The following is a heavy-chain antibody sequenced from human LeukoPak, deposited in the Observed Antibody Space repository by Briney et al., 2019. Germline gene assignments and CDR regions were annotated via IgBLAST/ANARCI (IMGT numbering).Heavy chain of an antibody. V-gene: IGHV4-59*08. D-gene: IGHD6-19*01. Sequence: SETLSLTCTVSGGSISSYYWSWIRQPPGKGLEWIGYIYYSGSTNYNPSPKSRVTISVDTSKNQFSLKLSSVTAADTAVYYCTSSSGWTGDFQHWGQGTLVTVSS. CDR1: GGSISSYY. J-gene: IGHJ1*01. CDR2: IYYSGST. CDR3: TSSSGWTGDFQH.